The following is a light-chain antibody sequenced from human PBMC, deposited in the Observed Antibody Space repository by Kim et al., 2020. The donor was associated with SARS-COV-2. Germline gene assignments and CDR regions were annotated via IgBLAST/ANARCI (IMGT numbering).Light chain of an antibody. CDR1: QSVSSN. J-gene: IGKJ1*01. CDR3: QQYSNWWT. CDR2: GAS. Sequence: EIVMTQSPATLSVSPGERATLSCRASQSVSSNLAWYQQKPGQPPKLLIYGASSRATGIPARFSGSGSGTEFTLTISSLQSEDCGVYYCQQYSNWWTFGQGTKVDIK. V-gene: IGKV3-15*01.